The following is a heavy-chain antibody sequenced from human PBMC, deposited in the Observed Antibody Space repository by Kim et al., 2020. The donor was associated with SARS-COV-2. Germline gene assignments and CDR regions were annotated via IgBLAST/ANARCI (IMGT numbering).Heavy chain of an antibody. D-gene: IGHD3-10*01. V-gene: IGHV3-15*01. CDR3: TTSALLWFGELLNYYYGMDV. CDR1: GFTFSNAW. CDR2: IKSKTDGGTT. Sequence: GGSLRLSCAASGFTFSNAWMSWVRQAPGKGLEWVGRIKSKTDGGTTDYAAPVKGRFTISRDDSKNTLYLQMNSLKIEDTAVYYCTTSALLWFGELLNYYYGMDVWGRGTTVTVSS. J-gene: IGHJ6*04.